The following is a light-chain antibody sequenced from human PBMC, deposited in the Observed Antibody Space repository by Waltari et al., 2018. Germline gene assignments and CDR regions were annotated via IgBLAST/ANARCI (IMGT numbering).Light chain of an antibody. J-gene: IGLJ1*01. CDR3: QVWDSGSDHYV. CDR2: YDS. CDR1: YIGSKS. Sequence: SYVLTQPPSLSVAPGETATITCGGNYIGSKSVHWYPQKTGQAPVLAIFYDSDRPSGIPDRFSGSNSGNTATLTISRVEAGDEADDYCQVWDSGSDHYVFGTGTKVTVL. V-gene: IGLV3-21*04.